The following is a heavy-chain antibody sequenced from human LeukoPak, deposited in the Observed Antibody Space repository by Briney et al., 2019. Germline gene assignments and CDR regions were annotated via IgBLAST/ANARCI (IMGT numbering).Heavy chain of an antibody. J-gene: IGHJ5*02. D-gene: IGHD3-10*01. Sequence: GGSLRLSCAASGFTFSSYSMNWVRQAPGKGLEWVSYISSSSSTIYYADSGKGRFTISRDNAKNSLYLQMNSRRDEDTAVYYCARDRGSITMVRGVNIGPSCWFDPWGQGTLVTVSS. CDR2: ISSSSSTI. V-gene: IGHV3-48*02. CDR1: GFTFSSYS. CDR3: ARDRGSITMVRGVNIGPSCWFDP.